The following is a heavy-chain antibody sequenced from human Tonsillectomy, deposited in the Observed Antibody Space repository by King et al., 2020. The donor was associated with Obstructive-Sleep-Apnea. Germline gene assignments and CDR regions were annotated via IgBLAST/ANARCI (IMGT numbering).Heavy chain of an antibody. CDR3: AKDISRYSSAYFDY. CDR2: ISWNSGSI. J-gene: IGHJ4*02. CDR1: GFTFDDYA. V-gene: IGHV3-9*01. Sequence: VQLVESGGGLVQPGRSLRLSCAASGFTFDDYAMHWVRQAPGKGLEWVSGISWNSGSIGYADAVKGRFTISRDNAKNSLYLQMNSLRAEDTALYYCAKDISRYSSAYFDYWGQGTLVTVSS. D-gene: IGHD6-19*01.